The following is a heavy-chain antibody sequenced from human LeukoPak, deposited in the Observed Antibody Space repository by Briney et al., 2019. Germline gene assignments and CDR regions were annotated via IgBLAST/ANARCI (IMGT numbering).Heavy chain of an antibody. CDR3: ARSNYYGSGSSPHYYYGMDV. Sequence: SVKVSCKASGGTFSSYAISWVRQAPGQGLEWMGGIIPILGIANYAQKFQGRVTITADKSTSTAYMELSSLRSEDTAVYYCARSNYYGSGSSPHYYYGMDVWGQGTTVTVSS. V-gene: IGHV1-69*10. D-gene: IGHD3-10*01. J-gene: IGHJ6*02. CDR2: IIPILGIA. CDR1: GGTFSSYA.